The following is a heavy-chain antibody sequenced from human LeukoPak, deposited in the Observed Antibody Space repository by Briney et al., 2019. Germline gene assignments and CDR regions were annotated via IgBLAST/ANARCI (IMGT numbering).Heavy chain of an antibody. D-gene: IGHD6-13*01. J-gene: IGHJ5*02. V-gene: IGHV1-69*13. CDR2: IIPIFGTA. CDR1: GGTFSSYA. Sequence: ASVKVSCKASGGTFSSYAISWVRQAPGQGLEWMGGIIPIFGTANYAQKFQGRVTITADESTSTAYMELSGLRSEDTAVYYCARDRVEIAAAGTGPGFDPWGQGTLVTVSS. CDR3: ARDRVEIAAAGTGPGFDP.